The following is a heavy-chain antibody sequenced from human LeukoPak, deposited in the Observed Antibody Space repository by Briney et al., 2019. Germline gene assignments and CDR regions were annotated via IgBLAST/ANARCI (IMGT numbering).Heavy chain of an antibody. CDR1: GFTFSSYS. Sequence: PGGSLRLSCAASGFTFSSYSMNWVRQAPGKGLEWVSSISSSSSYIYYADSVKGRFTISRDNAKNSLYLQMNSLRAEDTAVYYCAGDKTTGGWYEFDYWGQGTLVTVSS. J-gene: IGHJ4*02. V-gene: IGHV3-21*01. CDR2: ISSSSSYI. D-gene: IGHD6-19*01. CDR3: AGDKTTGGWYEFDY.